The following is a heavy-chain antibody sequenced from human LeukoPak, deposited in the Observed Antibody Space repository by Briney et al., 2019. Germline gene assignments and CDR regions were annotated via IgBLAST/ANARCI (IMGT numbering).Heavy chain of an antibody. CDR3: ARGVYDFWGGHALENDY. J-gene: IGHJ4*02. Sequence: ASVKVSCKASGYTFTGYYMHWVRQAPGQGLEWMGWINPNSGGTNYAQKFQGRVTMTRDTSISTAYMELSRLRSDDTAVYYCARGVYDFWGGHALENDYWGQGTLVTVSS. CDR1: GYTFTGYY. CDR2: INPNSGGT. V-gene: IGHV1-2*02. D-gene: IGHD3-3*01.